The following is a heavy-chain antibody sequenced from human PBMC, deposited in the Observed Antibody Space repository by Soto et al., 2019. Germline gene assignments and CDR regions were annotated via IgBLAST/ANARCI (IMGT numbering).Heavy chain of an antibody. CDR2: VYYSGGA. J-gene: IGHJ5*01. CDR1: GVSIHNSHSF. D-gene: IGHD2-21*01. V-gene: IGHV4-39*01. Sequence: LSLTCTVSGVSIHNSHSFWGWIRQPPGKGLEFIGTVYYSGGAHYNSSLKIRVTISVDTANNQVSLRMRSLTAADTAVYYCGRVVEGATRHTDLDSWGQGTLVTVSS. CDR3: GRVVEGATRHTDLDS.